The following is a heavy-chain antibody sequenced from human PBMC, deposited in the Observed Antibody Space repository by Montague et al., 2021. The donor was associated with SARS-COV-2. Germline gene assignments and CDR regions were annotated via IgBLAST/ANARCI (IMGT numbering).Heavy chain of an antibody. D-gene: IGHD3-10*01. CDR1: GASFSGYY. CDR3: ASGEFFYYGSGNYYRGALDD. CDR2: VIHSGTT. J-gene: IGHJ6*02. V-gene: IGHV4-34*12. Sequence: SETLSLTCHVYGASFSGYYWSWVRQSPGKGLEWIGEVIHSGTTNYNPSLKGRVTISIDSSNDRFSLRLTSLTAADTGVYYCASGEFFYYGSGNYYRGALDDWGQGTTVTVSS.